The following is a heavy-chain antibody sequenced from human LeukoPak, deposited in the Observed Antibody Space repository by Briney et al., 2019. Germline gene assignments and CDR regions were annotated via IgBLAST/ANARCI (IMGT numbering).Heavy chain of an antibody. V-gene: IGHV4-38-2*02. CDR3: ARDDWVVRGLLTRAFDY. CDR1: GYSISYGYY. J-gene: IGHJ4*02. Sequence: SETLSLTCTVSGYSISYGYYWAWIRQPPGKGLEWIGSIYESGSTDYSPSLKSRVTISVDTSKNQFSLRLNSVTATDTAIYYCARDDWVVRGLLTRAFDYWVQGILVTVSA. CDR2: IYESGST. D-gene: IGHD3-10*01.